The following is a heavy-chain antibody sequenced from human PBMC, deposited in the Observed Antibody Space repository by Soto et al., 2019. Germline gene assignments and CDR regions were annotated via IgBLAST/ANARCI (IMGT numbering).Heavy chain of an antibody. CDR3: ARGATGYDNYYYYYGMDV. V-gene: IGHV1-69*01. Sequence: QVQLVQSGAEVKKPGSSVKVSCKASGGTFSSYAISWVRQAPGQGIEWMGGIIPIFGTANYAQKFQGRVTITADESTSTAYMELSSLRSEDTAVYYCARGATGYDNYYYYYGMDVWGQGTTVTVSS. CDR1: GGTFSSYA. CDR2: IIPIFGTA. J-gene: IGHJ6*02. D-gene: IGHD5-12*01.